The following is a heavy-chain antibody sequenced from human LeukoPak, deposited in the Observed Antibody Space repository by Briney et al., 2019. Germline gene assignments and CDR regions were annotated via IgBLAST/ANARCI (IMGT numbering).Heavy chain of an antibody. Sequence: PSETLSLTCTVSGASINSYYWSWIRQPPGKGLEWIGYIYSSGSTNYNPSLKSRVTISVDTSKNQFSLKLSSVTAADTAVYYCASSISSSWARGFDPWGQGTLVTVSS. J-gene: IGHJ5*02. D-gene: IGHD6-13*01. V-gene: IGHV4-4*08. CDR3: ASSISSSWARGFDP. CDR1: GASINSYY. CDR2: IYSSGST.